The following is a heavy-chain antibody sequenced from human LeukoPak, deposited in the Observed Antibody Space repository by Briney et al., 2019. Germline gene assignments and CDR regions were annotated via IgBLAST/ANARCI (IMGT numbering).Heavy chain of an antibody. V-gene: IGHV3-48*03. CDR2: ISSSGSTI. J-gene: IGHJ6*02. Sequence: GGSLRLSCAASGFTFSSYEMNWVRQAPGKGLEWVSYISSSGSTIYYADSVKGRFTISRDNAKNSLYLQMNSLRAEDTAVYYCARVRDYDFWSGYPYYYYGMDVWGQRTTVTVSS. CDR3: ARVRDYDFWSGYPYYYYGMDV. CDR1: GFTFSSYE. D-gene: IGHD3-3*01.